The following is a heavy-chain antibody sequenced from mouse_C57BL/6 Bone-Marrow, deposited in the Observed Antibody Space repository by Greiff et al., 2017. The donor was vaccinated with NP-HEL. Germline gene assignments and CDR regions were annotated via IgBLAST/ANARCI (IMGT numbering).Heavy chain of an antibody. Sequence: EVKLMESGPGLVKPSQSLSLTCSVTGYSITSGYYWNWIRQFPGNKLEWMGYISYDGSNNYNPSLKNRISITRDTSKNQFFLKFNSVATEDTATYYCARDWDWGQGTLVTVSA. D-gene: IGHD4-1*01. CDR3: ARDWD. V-gene: IGHV3-6*01. J-gene: IGHJ3*01. CDR1: GYSITSGYY. CDR2: ISYDGSN.